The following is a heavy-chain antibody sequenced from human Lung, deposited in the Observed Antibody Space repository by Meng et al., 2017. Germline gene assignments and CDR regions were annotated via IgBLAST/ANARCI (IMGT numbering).Heavy chain of an antibody. V-gene: IGHV4-4*07. CDR2: ISGSGST. CDR1: DDYIGDYY. D-gene: IGHD3-16*02. Sequence: VPQQAPAPGLGRPLETLSHTCKLSDDYIGDYYCAWVRQSAGKGLEWMGRISGSGSTNYSPSLNSRIAMSVDTSKQQISLTLTSVTAADTAVYYCARGRGPHIVGHWGQGTLVTVSS. J-gene: IGHJ1*01. CDR3: ARGRGPHIVGH.